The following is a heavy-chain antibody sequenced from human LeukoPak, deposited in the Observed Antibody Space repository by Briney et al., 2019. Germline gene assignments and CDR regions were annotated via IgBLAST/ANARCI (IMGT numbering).Heavy chain of an antibody. CDR2: IYNSENT. CDR3: ARGGDSSGLFDY. D-gene: IGHD3-10*01. J-gene: IGHJ4*02. CDR1: GGSINNHY. V-gene: IGHV4-59*11. Sequence: SSETLSLTCSVSGGSINNHYWNCIRQPPGKGLEWIGYIYNSENTNYNPSFKSRVTISADTSKNQFSLRLTSVTAADTAVYYCARGGDSSGLFDYWGQGTLVTVSS.